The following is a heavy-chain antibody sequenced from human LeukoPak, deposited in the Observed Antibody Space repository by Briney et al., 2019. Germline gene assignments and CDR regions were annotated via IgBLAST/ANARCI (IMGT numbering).Heavy chain of an antibody. V-gene: IGHV4-59*12. Sequence: KTSETLSLTCTVSGGSISSYYWSWIRQPPGKGLEWIGFMYYSGSPNYNPSLKSRVTISVVTSKNQISLKLNSVTAADTAVYYCARAPGAALDWGQGTLVTVSS. J-gene: IGHJ4*02. CDR2: MYYSGSP. CDR3: ARAPGAALD. D-gene: IGHD2-15*01. CDR1: GGSISSYY.